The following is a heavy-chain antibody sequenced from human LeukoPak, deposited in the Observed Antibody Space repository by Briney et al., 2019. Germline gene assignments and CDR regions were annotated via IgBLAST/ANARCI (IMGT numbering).Heavy chain of an antibody. CDR3: ARALGYSSGWYHDAFDI. D-gene: IGHD6-19*01. V-gene: IGHV1-69*05. J-gene: IGHJ3*02. Sequence: SVKVSCKASGGTFSSYAISWVRQAPGQGLGWMGGIIPIFGTANYAQKFQGRVTITTDESTSTAYMELSSLRSEDTAVYYCARALGYSSGWYHDAFDIWGQGTMVTVSS. CDR2: IIPIFGTA. CDR1: GGTFSSYA.